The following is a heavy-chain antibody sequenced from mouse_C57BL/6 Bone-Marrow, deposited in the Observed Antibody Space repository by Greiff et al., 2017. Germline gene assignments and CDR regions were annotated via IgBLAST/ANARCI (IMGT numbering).Heavy chain of an antibody. V-gene: IGHV1-64*01. CDR1: GYTFTSYW. CDR2: IHPNSGST. D-gene: IGHD2-4*01. Sequence: QVQLQQPGAELVKPGASVKLSCKASGYTFTSYWMHWVKQRPGQGLEWIGLIHPNSGSTNYNEKFKSKATLTVDKSSSTAYMQLSSLTSEDTAVYYCAYDYDDAMDYWGQGTSVTVSS. CDR3: AYDYDDAMDY. J-gene: IGHJ4*01.